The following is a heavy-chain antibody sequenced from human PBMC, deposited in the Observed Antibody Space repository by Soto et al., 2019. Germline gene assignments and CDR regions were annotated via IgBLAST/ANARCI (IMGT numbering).Heavy chain of an antibody. V-gene: IGHV1-46*03. CDR2: INPSGGST. Sequence: ASVKVSCKASGYTFASCYMRWVRQAPGQGLEWMGIINPSGGSTSYAQKFQGRVTMTRDTSTSTVYMELSSLRSEDTAVYYCARVRGFPDFWSGYYQTHDAFDIWGQGTMVTVSS. J-gene: IGHJ3*02. D-gene: IGHD3-3*01. CDR1: GYTFASCY. CDR3: ARVRGFPDFWSGYYQTHDAFDI.